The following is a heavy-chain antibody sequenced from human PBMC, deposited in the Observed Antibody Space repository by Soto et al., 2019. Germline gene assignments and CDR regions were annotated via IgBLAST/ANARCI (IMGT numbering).Heavy chain of an antibody. V-gene: IGHV4-34*01. Sequence: KTSETLSLTCAVYGGSFSGYYWSWIRQPPGKGLEWIGEINHSGSTNYNPSLKSRVTISVDTSKNQFSLKLSSVTAADTALYYCARVITIFGEDGMDVWGQGTTVTVSS. D-gene: IGHD3-3*01. CDR3: ARVITIFGEDGMDV. CDR1: GGSFSGYY. CDR2: INHSGST. J-gene: IGHJ6*02.